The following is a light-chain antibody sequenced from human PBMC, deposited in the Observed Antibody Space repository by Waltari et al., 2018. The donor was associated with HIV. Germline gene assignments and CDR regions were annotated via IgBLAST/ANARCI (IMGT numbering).Light chain of an antibody. CDR1: NIEGKS. Sequence: SYVLTQPPSVSVAQERRPGLPVGDNIEGKSVHWYHQKPGQAPVVVMSYDSVRPSGIPERFSGSNSGNTATLTISRVEAGDEADYYCQVWDSGSDHRVFGGGTKLTVL. CDR2: YDS. J-gene: IGLJ3*02. V-gene: IGLV3-21*04. CDR3: QVWDSGSDHRV.